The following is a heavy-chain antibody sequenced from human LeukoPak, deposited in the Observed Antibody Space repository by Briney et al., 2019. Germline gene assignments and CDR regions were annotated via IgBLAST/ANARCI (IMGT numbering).Heavy chain of an antibody. D-gene: IGHD2-2*01. V-gene: IGHV3-21*01. CDR3: ARGYCSSTSYYGYYYYGMDA. Sequence: GGSLRLSCAASGFTFSSKSMNWVRQAPGKGLEWVSSISSSSSYIYYADSVKGRFTISRDNAKNSLYLEMNSLRAEDTAVYYCARGYCSSTSYYGYYYYGMDAWGQGTTVTVSS. CDR2: ISSSSSYI. J-gene: IGHJ6*02. CDR1: GFTFSSKS.